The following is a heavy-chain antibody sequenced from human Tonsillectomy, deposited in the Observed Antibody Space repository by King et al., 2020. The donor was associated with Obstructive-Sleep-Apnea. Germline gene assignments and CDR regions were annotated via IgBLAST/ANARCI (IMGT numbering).Heavy chain of an antibody. CDR1: GFIFSSYA. CDR3: ASGYYPDY. Sequence: VQLVESGGGVVQPGRSLRLSCSASGFIFSSYAMHWVRQAPGKGLEGVAVISYDVRNQYYAESVKGRFTVSRDNSKNTLYLQMNSLRAEDTAVYYCASGYYPDYWGQGILVTVSS. CDR2: ISYDVRNQ. V-gene: IGHV3-30*04. J-gene: IGHJ4*02. D-gene: IGHD2/OR15-2a*01.